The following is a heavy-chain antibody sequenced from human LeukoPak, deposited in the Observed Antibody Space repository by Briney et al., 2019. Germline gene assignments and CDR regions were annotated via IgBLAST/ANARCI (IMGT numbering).Heavy chain of an antibody. J-gene: IGHJ3*02. D-gene: IGHD3-22*01. CDR1: AGSMRSHY. V-gene: IGHV4-59*11. Sequence: SETLSLTCTVSAGSMRSHYWSWIRQPPGKGLEWMGFIYYSGTTRYKPSLQSRVTISADTSKNQFSLKLTSVTAADTAVYYCARLLDNDSSGDPDTFDMWGQGTMVTVSP. CDR3: ARLLDNDSSGDPDTFDM. CDR2: IYYSGTT.